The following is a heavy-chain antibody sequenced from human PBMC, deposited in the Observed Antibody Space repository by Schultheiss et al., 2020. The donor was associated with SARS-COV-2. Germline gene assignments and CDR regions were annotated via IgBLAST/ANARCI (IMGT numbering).Heavy chain of an antibody. J-gene: IGHJ4*02. CDR1: GFTFSSYA. CDR2: ISSNGGST. CDR3: ARDRAYSSSSAIDH. Sequence: GESLKISCAASGFTFSSYAMHWVRQAPGKGLEYVSAISSNGGSTYYANSVKGRFTISRDNSKNTLYLQMNSLRAEDTAVYYCARDRAYSSSSAIDHWGQGTLVTVSS. V-gene: IGHV3-64*01. D-gene: IGHD6-6*01.